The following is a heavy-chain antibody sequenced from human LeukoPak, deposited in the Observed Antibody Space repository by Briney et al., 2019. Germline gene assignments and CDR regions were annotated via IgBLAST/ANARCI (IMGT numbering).Heavy chain of an antibody. V-gene: IGHV4-38-2*02. D-gene: IGHD2-8*01. CDR3: ATEGGYCSNGVCHDVFDI. J-gene: IGHJ3*02. CDR2: VHRSGST. Sequence: PSETLSLTCTVSGYSINSGTYYWGWVRQPPGKGPEWIGTVHRSGSTYYHPSLKSRVTISVDTSKNQFSLKLSSVSAADTAVYYCATEGGYCSNGVCHDVFDIWGQGTMVTVSS. CDR1: GYSINSGTYY.